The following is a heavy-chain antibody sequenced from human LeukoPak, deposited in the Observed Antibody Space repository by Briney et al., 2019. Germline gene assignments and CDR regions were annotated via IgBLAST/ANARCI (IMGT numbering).Heavy chain of an antibody. V-gene: IGHV4-59*11. D-gene: IGHD5-18*01. J-gene: IGHJ6*02. Sequence: SETRSLTCIVSGGSISSHYWSWIRQPPGKGLEWIGYIYYSGSTNYNPSLKSRVTISVDTSKNQFSLKLSSVTAADTAVYYCARGPGYSYGPRENYYYYGMDVWGQGTTVTVSS. CDR2: IYYSGST. CDR1: GGSISSHY. CDR3: ARGPGYSYGPRENYYYYGMDV.